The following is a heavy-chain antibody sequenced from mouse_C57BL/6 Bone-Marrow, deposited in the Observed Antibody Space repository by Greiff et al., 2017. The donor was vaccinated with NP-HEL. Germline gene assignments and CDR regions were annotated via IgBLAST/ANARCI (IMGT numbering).Heavy chain of an antibody. V-gene: IGHV1-81*01. CDR1: GYTFTSYG. CDR2: IYPRSGNT. CDR3: ARRGCYYAMDY. J-gene: IGHJ4*01. Sequence: QVHVKQSGAELARPGASVKLSCKASGYTFTSYGISWVKQRTGQGLEWIGEIYPRSGNTYYNEKFKGKATLTADKSSSTAYMELRSLTSEDSAVYFCARRGCYYAMDYWGQGTSVTVSS.